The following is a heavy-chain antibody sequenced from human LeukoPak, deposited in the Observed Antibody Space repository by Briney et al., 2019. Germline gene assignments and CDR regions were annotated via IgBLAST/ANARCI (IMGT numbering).Heavy chain of an antibody. J-gene: IGHJ4*02. D-gene: IGHD6-13*01. CDR1: GYTFTSYG. CDR2: ISAYNGNT. CDR3: ARDRPRTGYSSSWYLFDY. Sequence: GASVTVSCKASGYTFTSYGISWVRQAPGQGLEWMGWISAYNGNTNYAQKLQGRVTMTTDTSTSTAYMELRSLRSDDTAVYYCARDRPRTGYSSSWYLFDYWGQGTLVTVSS. V-gene: IGHV1-18*01.